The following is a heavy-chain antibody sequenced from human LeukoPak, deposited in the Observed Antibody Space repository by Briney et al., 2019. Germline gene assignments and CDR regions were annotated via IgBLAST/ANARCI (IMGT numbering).Heavy chain of an antibody. J-gene: IGHJ6*02. D-gene: IGHD3-22*01. CDR2: INAGNGNT. CDR3: ASSNYYDSSAVSSNVAYYYGMDV. CDR1: GYTFTSYA. V-gene: IGHV1-3*01. Sequence: ASVKVSCKASGYTFTSYAMHWVRQAPGQRLEWMGWINAGNGNTKYSQKFQGGVTITRDTSASTAYMELSSLRSEDTAVYYCASSNYYDSSAVSSNVAYYYGMDVWGQGTTVTVSS.